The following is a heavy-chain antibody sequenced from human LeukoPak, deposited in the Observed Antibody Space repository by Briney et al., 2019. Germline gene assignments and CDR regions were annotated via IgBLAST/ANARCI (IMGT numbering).Heavy chain of an antibody. D-gene: IGHD6-13*01. CDR2: IFNSDST. J-gene: IGHJ3*02. Sequence: SETLSLTCSVSGGSITSYPWSWIRQPPGKGLEWIGLIFNSDSTNYNPSLKSRVTISVDTSKKQFSLRLSSVTAADTAVYYCARAGMVPYALDMWGQGTMVTVSS. CDR1: GGSITSYP. V-gene: IGHV4-59*08. CDR3: ARAGMVPYALDM.